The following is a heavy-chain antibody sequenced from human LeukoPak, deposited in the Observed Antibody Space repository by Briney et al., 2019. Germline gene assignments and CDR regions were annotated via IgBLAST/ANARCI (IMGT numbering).Heavy chain of an antibody. Sequence: SETLSLTCAVYGGSFSGYYWSWIRQPPGKGLERIGAINHSGSTNYNPSLKSRVTISVDTSKNQFSLKLSSVTAADTAVYYCARVPARRNYYDFWSGYGSSYSRYFDYWGQGTLVTVSS. D-gene: IGHD3-3*01. CDR1: GGSFSGYY. V-gene: IGHV4-34*01. J-gene: IGHJ4*02. CDR2: INHSGST. CDR3: ARVPARRNYYDFWSGYGSSYSRYFDY.